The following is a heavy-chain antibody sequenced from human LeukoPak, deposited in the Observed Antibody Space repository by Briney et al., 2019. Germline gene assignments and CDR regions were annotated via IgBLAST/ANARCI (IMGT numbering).Heavy chain of an antibody. CDR1: GGSISSGGYY. Sequence: SQTLSLTCTVSGGSISSGGYYWSWIRQHPGKGLEWIGYIYYSGSTYYNPSLKSRVTISVDTSKNQFSLKLSSVTAADTAVYYCARLDRTNGVCYTGGFDPWGQGTLVTVSS. CDR2: IYYSGST. CDR3: ARLDRTNGVCYTGGFDP. J-gene: IGHJ5*02. V-gene: IGHV4-31*03. D-gene: IGHD2-8*01.